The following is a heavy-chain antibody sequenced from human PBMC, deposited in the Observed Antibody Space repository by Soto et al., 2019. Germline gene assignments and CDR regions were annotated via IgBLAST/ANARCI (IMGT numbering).Heavy chain of an antibody. CDR3: AKDTQQQLGYYYYYGMDV. CDR1: GFTFSSYA. CDR2: ISGSGGST. J-gene: IGHJ6*02. D-gene: IGHD6-13*01. Sequence: VQLLESGGGLVQPGGSLRLSCAASGFTFSSYAMSWVRQAPGKGLEWVSAISGSGGSTYYADSVKGRFTISRDNSKNTLYLQMNSLRAEDTAVYYCAKDTQQQLGYYYYYGMDVWGQGTTVTVSS. V-gene: IGHV3-23*01.